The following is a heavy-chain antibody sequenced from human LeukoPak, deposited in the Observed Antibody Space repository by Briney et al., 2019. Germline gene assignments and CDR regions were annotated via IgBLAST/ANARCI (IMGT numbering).Heavy chain of an antibody. J-gene: IGHJ6*02. CDR1: GGSFSGYY. Sequence: SETLSLTCAVYGGSFSGYYWSWIRQPPGKGLEWIGEINHSGSTNYNPSLKSRVTISVDTSKDQFSLKLSSVTAADTAVYYCARGTSYYYYGMDVWGQGTTVTVSS. D-gene: IGHD2-2*01. CDR2: INHSGST. V-gene: IGHV4-34*01. CDR3: ARGTSYYYYGMDV.